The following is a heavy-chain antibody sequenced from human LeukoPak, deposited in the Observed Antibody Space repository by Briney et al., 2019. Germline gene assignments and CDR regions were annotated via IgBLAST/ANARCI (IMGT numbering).Heavy chain of an antibody. CDR3: ARGRDYYDNSGADY. Sequence: ASVKVSCKTSGYSFNANYIHWVRQAPGQGLEWMGWINPNSGGTNYAQKFQDRVTMTRDTSISTAYMELYRLRSDDTAMYFCARGRDYYDNSGADYWGQGTLVTGSS. CDR1: GYSFNANY. CDR2: INPNSGGT. J-gene: IGHJ4*02. D-gene: IGHD3-22*01. V-gene: IGHV1-2*02.